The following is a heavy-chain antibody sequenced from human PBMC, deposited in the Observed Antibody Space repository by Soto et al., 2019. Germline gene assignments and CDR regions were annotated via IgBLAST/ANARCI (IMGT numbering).Heavy chain of an antibody. CDR2: IYYSGST. J-gene: IGHJ4*02. V-gene: IGHV4-31*03. D-gene: IGHD5-18*01. Sequence: SETLSLTCTVSGGSISSGGYYWSWIRQHPGKGLEWIGYIYYSGSTYYNPSLKSRVTISVDTSKNQFSLKLSSVTAADTAVYYCARERYSYGFDYWGQGTLVTVSS. CDR1: GGSISSGGYY. CDR3: ARERYSYGFDY.